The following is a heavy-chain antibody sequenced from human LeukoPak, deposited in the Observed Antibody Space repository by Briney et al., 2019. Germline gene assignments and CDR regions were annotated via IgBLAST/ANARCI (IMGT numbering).Heavy chain of an antibody. CDR3: ARDAVNYCDSSGYYYPGDY. CDR1: GFTFSSYA. Sequence: PGRSLRLSCAASGFTFSSYAMHWVRQAPGKGLEWVAVISYDGSNKYYADSVKGRFTISRDNSKNTLYLQMNSLRAEDTAVYYCARDAVNYCDSSGYYYPGDYWGQGTLVTVSS. CDR2: ISYDGSNK. J-gene: IGHJ4*02. D-gene: IGHD3-22*01. V-gene: IGHV3-30*01.